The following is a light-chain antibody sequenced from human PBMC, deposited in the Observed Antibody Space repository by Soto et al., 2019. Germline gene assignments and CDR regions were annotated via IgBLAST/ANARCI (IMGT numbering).Light chain of an antibody. Sequence: DIQMTQSPSAMSASVGDRVTITCRASQDIDNYLAWFQQKPGQGPKRLIYGASNLQSGVPPRFSGSGSETVFTLTISNLQPEDIATYYCLQHNAYPFTFGQGTKLEIK. CDR1: QDIDNY. CDR3: LQHNAYPFT. CDR2: GAS. V-gene: IGKV1-17*03. J-gene: IGKJ2*01.